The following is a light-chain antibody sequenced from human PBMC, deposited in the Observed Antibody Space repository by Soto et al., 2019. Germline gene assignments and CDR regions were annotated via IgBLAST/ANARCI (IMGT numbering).Light chain of an antibody. CDR2: AAS. J-gene: IGKJ1*01. Sequence: IQLTQSPSSLSASVGDRVTITCRASQGISSYLAWYQQKPGKAPKLLIYAASTLQSGVPSRFSGSGSGKDFTLTISSLKPEDFATYYCQQLNSYPRTLGQGTKVDIK. CDR1: QGISSY. V-gene: IGKV1-9*01. CDR3: QQLNSYPRT.